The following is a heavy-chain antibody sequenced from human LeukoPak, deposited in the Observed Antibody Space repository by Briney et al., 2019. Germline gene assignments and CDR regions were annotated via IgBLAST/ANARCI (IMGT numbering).Heavy chain of an antibody. CDR1: GGSISSLNL. D-gene: IGHD6-19*01. J-gene: IGHJ4*02. Sequence: SETLSLTCIVSGGSISSLNLWSWLRQPPGKGLEWIGEMYLGGTTNFNPSLKSRVTILIDKSKNQLSLQLTSVTAADTAVYYCAGLEGRYSTDWSYFFDYWGQGALVTVSS. CDR3: AGLEGRYSTDWSYFFDY. V-gene: IGHV4-4*02. CDR2: MYLGGTT.